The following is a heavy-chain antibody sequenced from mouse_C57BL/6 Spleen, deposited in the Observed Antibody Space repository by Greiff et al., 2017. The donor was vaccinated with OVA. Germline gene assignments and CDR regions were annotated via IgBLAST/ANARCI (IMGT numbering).Heavy chain of an antibody. CDR3: ARYPITTVVAAVDYYAMDY. CDR1: GYAFSSSW. D-gene: IGHD1-1*01. Sequence: QVQLQQSGPELVKPGASVKISCKASGYAFSSSWMNWVKQRPGKGLEWIGRIYPGDGDTNYNGKFKGKATLTADKSSSTAYMQLSSLTSEDSAVYFCARYPITTVVAAVDYYAMDYWGQGTSVTVSS. V-gene: IGHV1-82*01. CDR2: IYPGDGDT. J-gene: IGHJ4*01.